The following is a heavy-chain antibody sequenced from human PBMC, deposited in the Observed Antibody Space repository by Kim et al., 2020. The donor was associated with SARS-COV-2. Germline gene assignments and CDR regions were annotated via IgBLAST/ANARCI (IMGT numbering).Heavy chain of an antibody. V-gene: IGHV4-30-2*05. D-gene: IGHD4-17*01. J-gene: IGHJ4*02. Sequence: PSLKSRVTISVDSSKTQFSLKLSSVTAADTAVYYCARALPHDYGDNFGYWGQGTLVTVSS. CDR3: ARALPHDYGDNFGY.